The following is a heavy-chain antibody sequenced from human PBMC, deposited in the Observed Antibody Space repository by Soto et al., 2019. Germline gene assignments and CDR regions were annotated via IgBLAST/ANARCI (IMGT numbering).Heavy chain of an antibody. J-gene: IGHJ4*02. D-gene: IGHD5-12*01. CDR1: RYSINNNNW. CDR3: TKNSAYALDY. V-gene: IGHV4-4*02. CDR2: LHHGGST. Sequence: SETLSLTCDVSRYSINNNNWWSWVRQPPGGGLEWIGELHHGGSTNYNPSLESRATFSVDISKNQFFLKLSSVTAADTAVYYCTKNSAYALDYWGQGTLVTVPS.